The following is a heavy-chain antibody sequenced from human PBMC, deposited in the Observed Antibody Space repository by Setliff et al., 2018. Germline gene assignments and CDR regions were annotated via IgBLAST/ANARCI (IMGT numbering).Heavy chain of an antibody. D-gene: IGHD2-2*01. CDR3: AGSENCFSTHCSPYDY. Sequence: GGSLRLSCVVSGITISNNFWSWVRQAPGKGLEWVSIIFNDGSTYYADSVKGRFTISRDNAKNSLYLQMNSLRAEDTATYYCAGSENCFSTHCSPYDYWGQGTLVTVSS. V-gene: IGHV3-66*01. CDR2: IFNDGST. CDR1: GITISNNF. J-gene: IGHJ4*02.